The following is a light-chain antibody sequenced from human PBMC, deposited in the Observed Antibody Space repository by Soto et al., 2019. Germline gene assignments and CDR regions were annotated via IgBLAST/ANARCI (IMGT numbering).Light chain of an antibody. CDR2: GAS. J-gene: IGKJ5*01. CDR3: QQYTGQPTT. Sequence: EILLTQSPCTLSLSAGERATLSCRASQSVSSSYLAWYQQKPGQAPRLRIYGASSRATGIPERSSGSGSGTDFTLTITRLAPEDSEVYFCQQYTGQPTTFGQGTRLEIK. CDR1: QSVSSSY. V-gene: IGKV3-20*01.